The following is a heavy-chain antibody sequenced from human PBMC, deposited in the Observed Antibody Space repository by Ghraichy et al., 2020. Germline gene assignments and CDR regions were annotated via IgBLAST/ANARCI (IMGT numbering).Heavy chain of an antibody. J-gene: IGHJ6*02. CDR1: GYTFTSYG. CDR2: ISAYNGNT. V-gene: IGHV1-18*04. CDR3: AREGVVGATSYGMDV. D-gene: IGHD1-26*01. Sequence: ASVKVSCKASGYTFTSYGISWVRQAPGQGLEWMGWISAYNGNTNYAQKLQGRVTMTTDTSTSTAYMELRSLRSDDTTVYYCAREGVVGATSYGMDVWGQGTTVTVSS.